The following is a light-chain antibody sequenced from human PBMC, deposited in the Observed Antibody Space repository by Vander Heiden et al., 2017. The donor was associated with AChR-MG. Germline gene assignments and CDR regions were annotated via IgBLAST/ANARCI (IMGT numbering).Light chain of an antibody. Sequence: DIVMTQSPASLAVSLGGRATINCNSSQSVLYSSNNKNYLAWYQQKPGQPPKLLIYWASTRESGVPDRFSGSGSGTDFTLTISSLQAEDVAVYYCQQYYSTPRTFGQGTRVEI. CDR3: QQYYSTPRT. J-gene: IGKJ1*01. CDR2: WAS. CDR1: QSVLYSSNNKNY. V-gene: IGKV4-1*01.